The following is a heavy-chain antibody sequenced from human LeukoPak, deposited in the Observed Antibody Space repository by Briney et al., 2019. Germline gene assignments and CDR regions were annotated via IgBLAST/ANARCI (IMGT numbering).Heavy chain of an antibody. CDR2: IYYTET. CDR3: ATRKLGNDY. D-gene: IGHD7-27*01. J-gene: IGHJ4*02. V-gene: IGHV4-59*02. Sequence: PSETLSLTCTVSGGSVSNYYWSWIRQSPGKGLEWIGYIYYTETSYNPSLKSRVTISADTSKNQFSLKLYSVTAADTAVYFCATRKLGNDYWGQGTLVTVSS. CDR1: GGSVSNYY.